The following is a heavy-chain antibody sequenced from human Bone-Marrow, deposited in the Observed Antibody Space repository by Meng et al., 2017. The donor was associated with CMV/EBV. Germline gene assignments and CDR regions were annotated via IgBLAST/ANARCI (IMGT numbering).Heavy chain of an antibody. CDR2: IGTAGDT. CDR1: GFTFSSYD. D-gene: IGHD2-2*01. Sequence: GGSLRLSCAACGFTFSSYDMHWVRQATGKGLEWVSAIGTAGDTYYPGSVKGRFTISRENAKNSLYLQMNSLRAGDTAVYYCARALRYCSSTSCYYYYGMDVWGQGTTVTVSS. V-gene: IGHV3-13*01. J-gene: IGHJ6*02. CDR3: ARALRYCSSTSCYYYYGMDV.